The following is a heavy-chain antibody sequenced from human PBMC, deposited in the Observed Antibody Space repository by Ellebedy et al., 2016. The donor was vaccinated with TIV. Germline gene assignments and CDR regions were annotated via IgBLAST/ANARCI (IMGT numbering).Heavy chain of an antibody. CDR2: IYYSGGT. J-gene: IGHJ4*02. CDR1: GGSISSGGYY. CDR3: ARDRSSSPYTFDY. D-gene: IGHD6-6*01. Sequence: SETLSLTCTVSGGSISSGGYYWSWIRQHPGKGLEWIGYIYYSGGTYYNPSLKSRVTISVDTSKNQFSLKLSSVTAADTAVYYCARDRSSSPYTFDYWGQGTLVTVSS. V-gene: IGHV4-31*03.